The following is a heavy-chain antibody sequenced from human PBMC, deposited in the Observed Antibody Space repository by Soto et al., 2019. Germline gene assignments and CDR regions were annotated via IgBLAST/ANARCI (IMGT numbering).Heavy chain of an antibody. CDR2: IYYGGST. D-gene: IGHD6-13*01. V-gene: IGHV4-59*01. CDR1: GGSISSYY. CDR3: AREGLAGTVDY. J-gene: IGHJ4*02. Sequence: SETLSLTCTVSGGSISSYYWSWIRQPPGKGLEWIGYIYYGGSTNYNPSLKSRVTISVDTSKNQFSLKLSSVTAADTAVYYCAREGLAGTVDYWGQGTLVTVSS.